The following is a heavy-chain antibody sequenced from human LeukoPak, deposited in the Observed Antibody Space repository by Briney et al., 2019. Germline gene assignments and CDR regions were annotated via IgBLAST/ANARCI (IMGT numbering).Heavy chain of an antibody. CDR2: INKDGSEK. J-gene: IGHJ4*02. Sequence: GGSLRLSCAASGFTFSNYWMSWVRQAPGKGPEWVAHINKDGSEKYYVDSAKGRFTISRDNAKNSVYLQMDSLRVEDTAVYHCARDKVTYWGQGTLVTVSS. V-gene: IGHV3-7*01. CDR3: ARDKVTY. CDR1: GFTFSNYW.